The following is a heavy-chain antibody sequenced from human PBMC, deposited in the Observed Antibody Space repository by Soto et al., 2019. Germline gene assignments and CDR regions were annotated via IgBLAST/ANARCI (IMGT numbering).Heavy chain of an antibody. CDR3: ASITAMDPQFDY. D-gene: IGHD5-18*01. CDR2: IYYSGST. Sequence: SETLSLTCTVSGGSISSSSYYWGWIRQPPGKGLEWIGSIYYSGSTYYNPSLKSRVTISVDTSKNQFSLKLSSVIAADTAVYYCASITAMDPQFDYWGQGTLVTVSS. CDR1: GGSISSSSYY. J-gene: IGHJ4*02. V-gene: IGHV4-39*01.